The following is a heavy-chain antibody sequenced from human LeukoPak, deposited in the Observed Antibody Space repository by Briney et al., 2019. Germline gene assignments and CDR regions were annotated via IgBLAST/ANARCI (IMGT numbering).Heavy chain of an antibody. Sequence: PGGSLRLSCAASGFTFSSYEMNWVRQAPGKGLEWASYISSSGSTIYYADSVKGRFTISRDNAKNSLYLQMNSLRAEDTAVYYCARASYDILTGYYKDWGQGTLVTVSS. CDR2: ISSSGSTI. J-gene: IGHJ4*02. D-gene: IGHD3-9*01. CDR1: GFTFSSYE. V-gene: IGHV3-48*03. CDR3: ARASYDILTGYYKD.